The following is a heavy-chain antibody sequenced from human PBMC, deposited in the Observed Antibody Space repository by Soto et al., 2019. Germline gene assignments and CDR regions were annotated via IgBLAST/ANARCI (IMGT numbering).Heavy chain of an antibody. CDR2: INGYTGNT. CDR1: GYTFTSYG. J-gene: IGHJ6*02. CDR3: ARSWVTGKGGMDV. V-gene: IGHV1-18*01. D-gene: IGHD3-16*01. Sequence: QVQLVQSGAEVKKPGASVKVSCKASGYTFTSYGFSWVRQAPGQGLEWMGWINGYTGNTHYAQKFQGGVTMTTDTSTSTASMELWTLISDDTAVYYCARSWVTGKGGMDVWGQGTTVPVSS.